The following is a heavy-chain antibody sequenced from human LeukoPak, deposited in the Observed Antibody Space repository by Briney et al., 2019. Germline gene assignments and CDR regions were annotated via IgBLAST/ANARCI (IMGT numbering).Heavy chain of an antibody. Sequence: GGSLRLSCAASGFTFSSYSMNWVRQAPGKGLEWISSISSSSSYIYYADSVKGRFTISRDNAKNSLYLQMNSLRAEDTAVYYCARDRMGNEDYFDYWGQGTLVTVSS. CDR2: ISSSSSYI. CDR3: ARDRMGNEDYFDY. D-gene: IGHD1-1*01. CDR1: GFTFSSYS. J-gene: IGHJ4*02. V-gene: IGHV3-21*01.